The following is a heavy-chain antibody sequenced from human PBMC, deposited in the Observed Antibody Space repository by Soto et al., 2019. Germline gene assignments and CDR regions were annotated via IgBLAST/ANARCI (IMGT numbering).Heavy chain of an antibody. Sequence: PSATLSLTCPVSGSSIYSSPYYWGWIRQSPGRGLEWIASISYSGSTFYNPSLKSRVTIFVHTSKNEFSLKLSSVTAADTALYYCSRRAPEGFDPWGQGTLVTVSS. V-gene: IGHV4-39*01. CDR2: ISYSGST. CDR3: SRRAPEGFDP. J-gene: IGHJ5*02. CDR1: GSSIYSSPYY.